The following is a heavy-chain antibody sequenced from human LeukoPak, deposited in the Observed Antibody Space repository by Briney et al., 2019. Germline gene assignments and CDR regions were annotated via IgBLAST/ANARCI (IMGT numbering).Heavy chain of an antibody. V-gene: IGHV4-59*08. D-gene: IGHD3-10*01. CDR3: ARHYGP. Sequence: SETLSLTCSVSDGSINSYYWNWIRRPPGKGLEWIGYIYYNGNTDYSPSLKSRVTMSVDTSKNQFSLKLNSVTAADTAVYYCARHYGPWGQGTLVTVSS. CDR1: DGSINSYY. J-gene: IGHJ5*02. CDR2: IYYNGNT.